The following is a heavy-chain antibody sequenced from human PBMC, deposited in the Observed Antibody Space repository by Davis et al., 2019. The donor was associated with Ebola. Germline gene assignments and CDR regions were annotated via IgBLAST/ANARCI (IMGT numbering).Heavy chain of an antibody. J-gene: IGHJ3*01. V-gene: IGHV5-51*01. CDR1: GYSFANDW. CDR2: IYTGDSDT. Sequence: GESLKISCKASGYSFANDWIGWVRQMPGKGLEWMGIIYTGDSDTRYSPSFRGQVAISADKSIKTAFLQWSSLKASDTAMYYCASLRRTITGMDDAFDVWGQGTMVSVSS. D-gene: IGHD2-8*02. CDR3: ASLRRTITGMDDAFDV.